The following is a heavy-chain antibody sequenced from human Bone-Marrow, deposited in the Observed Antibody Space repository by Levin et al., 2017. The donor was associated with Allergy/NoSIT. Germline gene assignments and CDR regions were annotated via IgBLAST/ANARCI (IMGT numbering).Heavy chain of an antibody. CDR2: INPNSGGT. J-gene: IGHJ6*03. CDR1: GYTFTGYY. Sequence: ASVKVSCKASGYTFTGYYMHWVRQAPGQGLEWMGRINPNSGGTNYAQKFQGRVTMTRDTSISTAYMELSRLRSDDTAVYYCARDRAYYYYYMDVWGKGTTVTVSS. V-gene: IGHV1-2*06. CDR3: ARDRAYYYYYMDV. D-gene: IGHD3-10*01.